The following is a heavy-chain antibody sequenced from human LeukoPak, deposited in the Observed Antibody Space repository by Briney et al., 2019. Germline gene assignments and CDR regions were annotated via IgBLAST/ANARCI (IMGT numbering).Heavy chain of an antibody. CDR2: IYHSGST. Sequence: SETLSLTCTVSDYSISSGYYWGWIRQPPGKGLEWIGSIYHSGSTYCNPSLKSRVTISLDTSKNQFSLKLSSVTAADTAVYYCARSYSGGRYYFDYWGQGTLVTVSS. J-gene: IGHJ4*02. CDR3: ARSYSGGRYYFDY. V-gene: IGHV4-38-2*02. D-gene: IGHD6-19*01. CDR1: DYSISSGYY.